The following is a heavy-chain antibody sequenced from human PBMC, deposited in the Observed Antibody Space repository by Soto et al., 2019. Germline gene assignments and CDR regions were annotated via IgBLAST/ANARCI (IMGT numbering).Heavy chain of an antibody. CDR2: INSDGSST. V-gene: IGHV3-74*01. CDR3: ARDTYDILTGARYFDL. J-gene: IGHJ2*01. CDR1: GFTFSSYW. D-gene: IGHD3-9*01. Sequence: GGSLRLSCAASGFTFSSYWMHWVRQAPGKGLVWVSRINSDGSSTSYADSVKGRFTISRDNAKNTLYLQMNSLRAEDTAVYYCARDTYDILTGARYFDLWGRGTLVTVSS.